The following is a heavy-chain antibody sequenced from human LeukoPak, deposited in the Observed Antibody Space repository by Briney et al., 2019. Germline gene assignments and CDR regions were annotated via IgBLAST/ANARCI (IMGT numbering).Heavy chain of an antibody. V-gene: IGHV4-59*01. D-gene: IGHD6-13*01. Sequence: PSETLSLTCTVSGGSISSYYWSWIRQPPGKGLEWLGYIYYSGSTNYNPSLKSRVTISVDTSKNQFSLKLSSVTAADTAVYYCARADYIAAAGTYSFDPWGQGTLVTVSS. CDR1: GGSISSYY. J-gene: IGHJ5*02. CDR3: ARADYIAAAGTYSFDP. CDR2: IYYSGST.